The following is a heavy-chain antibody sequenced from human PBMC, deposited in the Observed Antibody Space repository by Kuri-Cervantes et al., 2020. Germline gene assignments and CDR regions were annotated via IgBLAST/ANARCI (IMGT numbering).Heavy chain of an antibody. D-gene: IGHD3-10*01. Sequence: SETLSLTCTVSGGSISSYYWSWIWQPPGKGLEWIGYIYYSGSTNYNPSLKSRVTMSVDSSKNQFSLNLNSVTAADTAVYYCARDNYGSLDFWGQGTMVTVSS. J-gene: IGHJ3*01. CDR2: IYYSGST. V-gene: IGHV4-59*13. CDR3: ARDNYGSLDF. CDR1: GGSISSYY.